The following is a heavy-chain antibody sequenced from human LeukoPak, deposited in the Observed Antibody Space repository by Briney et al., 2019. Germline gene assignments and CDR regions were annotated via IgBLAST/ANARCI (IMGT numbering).Heavy chain of an antibody. D-gene: IGHD3-16*01. CDR1: GFSLSTSGVG. V-gene: IGHV2-5*02. CDR2: IYWDDDE. Sequence: SGPTLVNPTQTLTLTCTFSGFSLSTSGVGVGWIRQPPGKALEWLALIYWDDDERFSPSLKNRLTITRDTSKNQVVLTMTNMDPVDTATYYCAHRMGMGGFDPWGQGTLVTVFS. J-gene: IGHJ5*02. CDR3: AHRMGMGGFDP.